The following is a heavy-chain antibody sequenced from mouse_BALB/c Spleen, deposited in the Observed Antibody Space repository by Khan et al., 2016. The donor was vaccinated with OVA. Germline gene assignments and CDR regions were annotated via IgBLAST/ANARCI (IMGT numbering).Heavy chain of an antibody. V-gene: IGHV3-2*02. CDR3: ARDGSRYNYAMDY. CDR2: ISYSGST. J-gene: IGHJ4*01. CDR1: GYSITSDYA. Sequence: EVKLLESGPGLVKPSQSLSLTCTVTGYSITSDYAWNWIRQFPGNKLEWMGYISYSGSTNYNPALKSRISINRETSKNQFFLQLNSVTTEDTATYYCARDGSRYNYAMDYWGQGTSVTVSS. D-gene: IGHD2-3*01.